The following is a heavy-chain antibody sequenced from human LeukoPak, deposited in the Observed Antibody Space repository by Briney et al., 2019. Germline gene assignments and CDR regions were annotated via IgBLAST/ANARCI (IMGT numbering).Heavy chain of an antibody. Sequence: GSLRLSCAASGFTVSSNYMSWVRQAPGKGLEWIGSIYYSGSTYYNPSLKSRVTISVDTSKNQFSLKLSSATAADTAVYYCARDYGGFYYMDVWGKGTTVTVSS. J-gene: IGHJ6*03. CDR1: GFTVSSNY. D-gene: IGHD3-10*01. V-gene: IGHV4-39*07. CDR2: IYYSGST. CDR3: ARDYGGFYYMDV.